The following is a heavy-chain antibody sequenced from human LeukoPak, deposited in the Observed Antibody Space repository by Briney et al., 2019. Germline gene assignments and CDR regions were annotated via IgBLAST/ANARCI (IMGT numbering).Heavy chain of an antibody. Sequence: GGSLRLSRAASGFTYDDYAMHWVRQAPGKGLEWVSGISWNSGSIGYADSVKGRFTTSRDNAKNFLYLQMNSLRAEDTALYYCAKALDYGDYEGDFQHWGQGTLVTVSS. V-gene: IGHV3-9*01. CDR1: GFTYDDYA. CDR2: ISWNSGSI. CDR3: AKALDYGDYEGDFQH. D-gene: IGHD4-17*01. J-gene: IGHJ1*01.